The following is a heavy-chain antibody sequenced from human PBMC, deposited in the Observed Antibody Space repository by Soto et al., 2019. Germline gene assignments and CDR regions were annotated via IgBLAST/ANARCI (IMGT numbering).Heavy chain of an antibody. CDR2: LYYSGGT. CDR1: GGSISSSSYS. D-gene: IGHD2-15*01. CDR3: ASQIKIVVVVAATLGAFDI. J-gene: IGHJ3*02. V-gene: IGHV4-39*01. Sequence: QLQLQESGPGLVKPSETLSLTCTVSGGSISSSSYSWGWIRQPPGKGLEWIGSLYYSGGTYYNPSLKSRVTIAVDTSKNQFALTLSSVTAADTAVYYCASQIKIVVVVAATLGAFDIWGQGTMVTVSS.